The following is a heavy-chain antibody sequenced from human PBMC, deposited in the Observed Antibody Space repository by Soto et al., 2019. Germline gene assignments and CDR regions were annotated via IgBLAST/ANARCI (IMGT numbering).Heavy chain of an antibody. CDR3: AKETYSGALDY. D-gene: IGHD2-15*01. CDR1: GFTFSSYG. CDR2: ITYDGSNK. Sequence: QVQLVESGGGVVQPGRSLRLSCAASGFTFSSYGMHWVRQAPGKGLEWVAVITYDGSNKYYADSVKGRFTISRDNSKNTLYLRMNSLRAEDTAVSYCAKETYSGALDYWGQGTLGTVSS. J-gene: IGHJ4*02. V-gene: IGHV3-30*18.